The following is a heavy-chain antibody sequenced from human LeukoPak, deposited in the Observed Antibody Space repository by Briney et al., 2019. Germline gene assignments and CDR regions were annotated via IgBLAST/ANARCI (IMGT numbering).Heavy chain of an antibody. Sequence: SETLSLTCTVSGGSISSGPYTWGWIRQPPGKGLEWIGTVSYGGNTYYNPSLESRVTISVDTSKSQFSLSLSSVTAADTAVFYCVRHFDGPHPEGNSRLKWFDPWGQGTLATVSS. CDR2: VSYGGNT. D-gene: IGHD1-1*01. CDR3: VRHFDGPHPEGNSRLKWFDP. J-gene: IGHJ5*02. V-gene: IGHV4-39*01. CDR1: GGSISSGPYT.